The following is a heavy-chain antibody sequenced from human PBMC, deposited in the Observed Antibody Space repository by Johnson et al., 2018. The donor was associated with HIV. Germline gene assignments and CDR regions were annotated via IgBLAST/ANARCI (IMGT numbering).Heavy chain of an antibody. CDR1: GFTFSTYW. CDR3: AREGPSERAGFDI. Sequence: VQLLESGGGVVQPGGSLRLSCAASGFTFSTYWMHWVRQTPGKGLVWVSRISSDGSSTTYADSVRGRCTISRDNAKNTLYLELKSLRAEDTAVYDCAREGPSERAGFDIWGQGTTVTVSS. V-gene: IGHV3-74*01. J-gene: IGHJ3*02. CDR2: ISSDGSST.